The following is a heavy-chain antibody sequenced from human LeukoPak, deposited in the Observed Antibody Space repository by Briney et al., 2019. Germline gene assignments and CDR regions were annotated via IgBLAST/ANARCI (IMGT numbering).Heavy chain of an antibody. CDR1: GFTFSDYY. D-gene: IGHD1-26*01. V-gene: IGHV3-11*04. CDR3: VRQMVGASFDY. J-gene: IGHJ4*02. Sequence: GGSLRLSCAASGFTFSDYYMSWIRQAPGKGLEWVSYISSSGSTIYYADSVRGRFTFSRDNAENSVYLQMNSLRAEDTAVYYCVRQMVGASFDYWGQGTLVTVSS. CDR2: ISSSGSTI.